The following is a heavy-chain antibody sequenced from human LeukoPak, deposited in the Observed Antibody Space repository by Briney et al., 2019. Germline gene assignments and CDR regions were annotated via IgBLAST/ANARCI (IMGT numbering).Heavy chain of an antibody. CDR1: GYTFTSYD. V-gene: IGHV1-8*03. CDR3: ARGPILERFFPQHLYYFDY. Sequence: GASVKVSCKASGYTFTSYDINWVRQATGQGLEWMGWMNPNSGNTGYAQEFQGRVTITRNTSISTAYMELSSLRSEDTAVYYCARGPILERFFPQHLYYFDYWGQGTLVTVSS. CDR2: MNPNSGNT. J-gene: IGHJ4*02. D-gene: IGHD3-3*01.